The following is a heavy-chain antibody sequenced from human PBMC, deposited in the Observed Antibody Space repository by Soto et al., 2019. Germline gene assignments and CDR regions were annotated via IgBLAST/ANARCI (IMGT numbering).Heavy chain of an antibody. J-gene: IGHJ4*02. Sequence: QVQLQESGPGHVAPSQTLTLTCTVSGDSIYSGPHYWSWVRQHPGKGLEWIGYRYYSGGTDYNPSLESRATISVATSDNHFFLKLESVTAADTAIYYCARASGKLRPALDYWGPGTLVTVSS. V-gene: IGHV4-31*03. CDR2: RYYSGGT. CDR1: GDSIYSGPHY. D-gene: IGHD1-7*01. CDR3: ARASGKLRPALDY.